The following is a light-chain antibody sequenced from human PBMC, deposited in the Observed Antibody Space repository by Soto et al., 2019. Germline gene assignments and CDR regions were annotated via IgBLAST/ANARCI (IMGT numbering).Light chain of an antibody. Sequence: DIQMTQSPSTLSASVGDRFTITCRASQSISNHLNWYQQKPGKAPKLLIFAASSLQSGVPSRFSGSGSGTDYTLTISSLQPEDFATYYCQQSYRTPTFGQGTRLEIK. V-gene: IGKV1-39*01. J-gene: IGKJ5*01. CDR2: AAS. CDR1: QSISNH. CDR3: QQSYRTPT.